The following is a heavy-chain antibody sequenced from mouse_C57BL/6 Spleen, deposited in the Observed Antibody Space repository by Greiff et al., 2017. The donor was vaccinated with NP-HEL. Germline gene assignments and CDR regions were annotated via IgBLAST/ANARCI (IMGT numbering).Heavy chain of an antibody. CDR1: GYTFTDYN. CDR2: INPNNGGT. J-gene: IGHJ3*01. CDR3: ARYHWSESWFAY. V-gene: IGHV1-18*01. Sequence: EVQLQESGPELVKPGASVKIPCKASGYTFTDYNMDWVKQSHGKSLEWIGDINPNNGGTIYNQKFKGKATLTVDKSSSTAYMELRSLTSEDTAVYYCARYHWSESWFAYWGQRTLVTVSA. D-gene: IGHD4-1*01.